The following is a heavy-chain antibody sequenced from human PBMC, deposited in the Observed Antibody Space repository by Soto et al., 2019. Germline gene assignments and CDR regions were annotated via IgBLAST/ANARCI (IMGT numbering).Heavy chain of an antibody. CDR2: IKSKTDGGTT. V-gene: IGHV3-15*01. D-gene: IGHD6-13*01. J-gene: IGHJ6*02. CDR1: GFTFSNAW. Sequence: GGSLRVSCAASGFTFSNAWMSWVRQAPGKGLEWVGRIKSKTDGGTTDYAAPVKGRFTISRDDSKNTLYLQMNSLKTEDTAVYYCTTSYIAAAAHYYDYGMDVWGQGTTVTVSS. CDR3: TTSYIAAAAHYYDYGMDV.